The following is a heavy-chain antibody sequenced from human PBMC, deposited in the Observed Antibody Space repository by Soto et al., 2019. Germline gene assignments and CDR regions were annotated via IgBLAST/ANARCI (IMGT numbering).Heavy chain of an antibody. CDR2: IIPIFGTA. J-gene: IGHJ6*02. CDR3: ARGVWFGELSEEYYGMDV. CDR1: GGTFSSYA. Sequence: ASVKVSCKASGGTFSSYAISWVRQAPGQGLEWMGGIIPIFGTANYAQKFQGRVTITADESTSTAYMELSSLRSEDTAVYYCARGVWFGELSEEYYGMDVWGQGTTVTSP. V-gene: IGHV1-69*13. D-gene: IGHD3-10*01.